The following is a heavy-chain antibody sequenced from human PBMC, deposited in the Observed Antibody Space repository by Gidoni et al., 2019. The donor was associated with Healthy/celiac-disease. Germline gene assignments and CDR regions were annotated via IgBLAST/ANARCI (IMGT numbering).Heavy chain of an antibody. CDR2: ISSNGGST. CDR1: GSTFSSYA. CDR3: VKDAPKYSYGYDGPPRGYFDY. D-gene: IGHD5-18*01. V-gene: IGHV3-64D*06. Sequence: EVQLVEPGGGLVQPGGSLRLSCSASGSTFSSYAMHWVRQAPGKGLEYVSAISSNGGSTYYADSVKGRFTISRDNSKNTLYLQMSSLRAEDTAVYYCVKDAPKYSYGYDGPPRGYFDYWGQGTLVTVSS. J-gene: IGHJ4*02.